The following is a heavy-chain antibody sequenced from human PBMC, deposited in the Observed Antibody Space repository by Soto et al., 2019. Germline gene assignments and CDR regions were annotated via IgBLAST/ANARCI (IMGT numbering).Heavy chain of an antibody. CDR2: ISYDGSNK. CDR3: ARDMIIFGVVEYAFDI. D-gene: IGHD3-3*01. J-gene: IGHJ3*02. CDR1: GFTFSSYA. Sequence: QVQLVESGGGVVQPGRSLRLSCAASGFTFSSYAMHWVRQAPGKGLEWVAVISYDGSNKYYADSVKGRFTISRDNSKNTLYRQMNSLRAEDTAVYYCARDMIIFGVVEYAFDIWGQGTMVTVSS. V-gene: IGHV3-30-3*01.